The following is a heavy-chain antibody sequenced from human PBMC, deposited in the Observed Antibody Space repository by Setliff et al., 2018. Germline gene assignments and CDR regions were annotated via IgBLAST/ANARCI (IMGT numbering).Heavy chain of an antibody. V-gene: IGHV1-2*04. CDR2: INPNSGGT. D-gene: IGHD3-22*01. CDR1: GYTFTGYY. CDR3: ARADVYYYDSSGFWAEYFQH. J-gene: IGHJ1*01. Sequence: GASVKVSCKASGYTFTGYYMHWVRQAPGQGLEWMGWINPNSGGTNYAQKFQGWVTMTRDTSISTAYMELSRLRSDDTAVYYCARADVYYYDSSGFWAEYFQHWGQGTLVTVSS.